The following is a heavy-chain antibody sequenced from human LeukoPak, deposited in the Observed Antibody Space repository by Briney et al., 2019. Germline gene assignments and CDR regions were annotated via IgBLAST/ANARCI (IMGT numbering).Heavy chain of an antibody. CDR2: ISGSGGST. CDR3: AKRGYYDSSGSYAPFDY. Sequence: PGGSLRLSCAASGFTFSSYGMSWVRQAPGKGLEWVSGISGSGGSTHYADSVKGRFTISRDNSKNTLYLQMNSLRAEDTAVYYCAKRGYYDSSGSYAPFDYWGQGTLVTVSS. J-gene: IGHJ4*02. V-gene: IGHV3-23*01. D-gene: IGHD3-22*01. CDR1: GFTFSSYG.